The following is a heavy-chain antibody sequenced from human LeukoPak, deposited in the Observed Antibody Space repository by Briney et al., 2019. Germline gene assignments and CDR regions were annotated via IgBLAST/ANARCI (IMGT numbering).Heavy chain of an antibody. Sequence: GRSLRLSCAASGFTFSIYGMHWVRQAPGKGLEWMAVIWYDGSNTYYADSVKGRLTISRDSSKNTLYLQMNSLRTEDTAVYYCARPYSSGWRDAFDIWGKGTRVTVSS. J-gene: IGHJ3*02. CDR1: GFTFSIYG. V-gene: IGHV3-33*01. CDR2: IWYDGSNT. CDR3: ARPYSSGWRDAFDI. D-gene: IGHD6-19*01.